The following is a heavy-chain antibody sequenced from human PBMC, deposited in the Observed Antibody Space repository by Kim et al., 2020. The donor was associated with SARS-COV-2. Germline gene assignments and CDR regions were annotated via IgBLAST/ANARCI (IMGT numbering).Heavy chain of an antibody. Sequence: GGSLRLSCAASGFTFSSYAMSWVRQAPGKGLEWVSAISGSGGSTYYADSVKGRFTISRDNSKNTLYLQMNSLRAEDTAVYYCAKGHDPGYFDWLLRVESEGSYYYYGMDVWGQGTTVTVSS. V-gene: IGHV3-23*01. D-gene: IGHD3-9*01. CDR3: AKGHDPGYFDWLLRVESEGSYYYYGMDV. CDR1: GFTFSSYA. CDR2: ISGSGGST. J-gene: IGHJ6*02.